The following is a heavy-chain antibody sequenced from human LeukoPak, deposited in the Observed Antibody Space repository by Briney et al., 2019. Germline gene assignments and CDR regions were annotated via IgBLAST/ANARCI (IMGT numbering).Heavy chain of an antibody. Sequence: SVKVSCKASGGTFSSYAISWVRQAPGQGLEWMGRIIPILGIANYAQKFQGRVTITADKSTSTAYMELSSLRSEDTAVYYCAREFRGDYPTDDAFDIWGQGTMVTVSS. J-gene: IGHJ3*02. D-gene: IGHD2-21*02. V-gene: IGHV1-69*04. CDR3: AREFRGDYPTDDAFDI. CDR2: IIPILGIA. CDR1: GGTFSSYA.